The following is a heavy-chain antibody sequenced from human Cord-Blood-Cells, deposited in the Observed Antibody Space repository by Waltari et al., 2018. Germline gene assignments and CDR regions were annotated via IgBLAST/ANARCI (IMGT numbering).Heavy chain of an antibody. J-gene: IGHJ3*02. V-gene: IGHV1-24*01. CDR3: ATAGNWNDADDAFDI. CDR1: GYTLAELS. D-gene: IGHD1-20*01. CDR2: FDPEDGET. Sequence: QVQLVQSGAEVKKPGASVKVSCKVSGYTLAELSMHWVRQAPGKGLEWMGGFDPEDGETTSAQKCQGRVTMTEDTSTDTAYMELSSLRSEDTAVYYCATAGNWNDADDAFDIWGQGTMVTVSS.